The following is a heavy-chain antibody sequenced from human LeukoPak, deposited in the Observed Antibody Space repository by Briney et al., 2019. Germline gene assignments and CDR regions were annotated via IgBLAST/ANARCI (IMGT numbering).Heavy chain of an antibody. CDR1: GDIFNSYS. CDR3: ARVGRSRGALPNPNHYLDV. V-gene: IGHV1-69*05. Sequence: GASVKVSCKASGDIFNSYSISWVRQAPGEGLEWVGDTIPMFGSANYAEKLQGRVTITTDHSTSTAFLELSSLSSEDTAVYYWARVGRSRGALPNPNHYLDVWGKGTTVIVSS. D-gene: IGHD1-26*01. CDR2: TIPMFGSA. J-gene: IGHJ6*03.